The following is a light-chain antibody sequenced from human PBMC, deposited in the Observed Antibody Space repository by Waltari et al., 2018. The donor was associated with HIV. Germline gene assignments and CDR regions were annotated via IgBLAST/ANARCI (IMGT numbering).Light chain of an antibody. V-gene: IGLV2-14*03. CDR3: SSYTSSSIPYYV. Sequence: QSALTQPASVSGSPGQSITISCTGTSSDFGGYNYVSWYRQHPGKAPKLMSYDVTNRPSGVSNRFSGSKSGNTASLTISGLQAEDEADYYCSSYTSSSIPYYVFGSGTKVTVL. CDR2: DVT. J-gene: IGLJ1*01. CDR1: SSDFGGYNY.